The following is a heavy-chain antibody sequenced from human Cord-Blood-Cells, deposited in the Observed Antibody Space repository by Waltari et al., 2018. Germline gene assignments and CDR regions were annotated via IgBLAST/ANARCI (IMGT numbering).Heavy chain of an antibody. CDR3: ARRGHYDFWSGYPSDAFDI. CDR2: IYPGDSDT. Sequence: VQLVQSGAEVKKPGESLKISCKGSGYTFTSYWLGWVRQMPGKGLEWMGIIYPGDSDTRYSPSFQGQVTISADKSISTAYLQWSSLKASDTAMYYCARRGHYDFWSGYPSDAFDIWGQGTMVTVSS. V-gene: IGHV5-51*01. CDR1: GYTFTSYW. D-gene: IGHD3-3*01. J-gene: IGHJ3*02.